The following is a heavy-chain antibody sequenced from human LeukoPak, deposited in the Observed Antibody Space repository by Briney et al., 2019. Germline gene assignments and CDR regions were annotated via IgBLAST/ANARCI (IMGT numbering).Heavy chain of an antibody. V-gene: IGHV3-30*01. Sequence: GGSLRLSCAASGFTFSSYATHWVRQAPGKGLEWVAVISYDGSNKYYADSVKGRFTISRDNSKNTLYLQMNSLRAEDTAVYYCARDSYGFDYWGQGTLVTVSS. J-gene: IGHJ4*02. CDR2: ISYDGSNK. CDR3: ARDSYGFDY. CDR1: GFTFSSYA. D-gene: IGHD5-18*01.